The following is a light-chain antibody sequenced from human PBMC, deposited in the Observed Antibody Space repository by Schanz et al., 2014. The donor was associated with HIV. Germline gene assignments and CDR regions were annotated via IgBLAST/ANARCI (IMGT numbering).Light chain of an antibody. CDR1: SSDIGNYNY. Sequence: QSVLTQPPSASGSPGQSVTISCAGTSSDIGNYNYVSWYQHHPGRAPKLMIYDVSNRPSGVPDRFSGSKSGNTASLTISGLQAEDEADYYCCSFAGTIWVFGGGTKLTVL. V-gene: IGLV2-8*01. CDR2: DVS. J-gene: IGLJ3*02. CDR3: CSFAGTIWV.